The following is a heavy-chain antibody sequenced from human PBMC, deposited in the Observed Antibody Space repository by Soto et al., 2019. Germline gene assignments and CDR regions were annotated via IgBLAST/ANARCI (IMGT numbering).Heavy chain of an antibody. CDR2: ILPILGIA. D-gene: IGHD3-16*01. J-gene: IGHJ6*02. Sequence: QVQLVQSGAEVKKPGSSVKVSCKASGGTFSSYTISWVRQAPGQGLEWMGRILPILGIANYARKFKGRVTITADKPTSKAYRELSSLRSEDTAVYYCARVGGTTLYYCYGMDVWGQGTTVTVSS. CDR3: ARVGGTTLYYCYGMDV. CDR1: GGTFSSYT. V-gene: IGHV1-69*02.